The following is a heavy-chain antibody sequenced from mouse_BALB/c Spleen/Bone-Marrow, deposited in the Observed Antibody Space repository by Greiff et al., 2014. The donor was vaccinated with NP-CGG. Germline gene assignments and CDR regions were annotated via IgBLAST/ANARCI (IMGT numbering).Heavy chain of an antibody. CDR1: GFTFSDYY. CDR3: TRSGKRYGAMDY. Sequence: EVQLQESGGGLVKPGGSLKLSCAASGFTFSDYYMYWVRQTPEKRLECVATISDGGTYTFYPDSVKGRFTISRDNAKNNLYLQMSSLQSEDTAMYYCTRSGKRYGAMDYWGQGTSVTVSS. J-gene: IGHJ4*01. D-gene: IGHD2-10*02. V-gene: IGHV5-4*02. CDR2: ISDGGTYT.